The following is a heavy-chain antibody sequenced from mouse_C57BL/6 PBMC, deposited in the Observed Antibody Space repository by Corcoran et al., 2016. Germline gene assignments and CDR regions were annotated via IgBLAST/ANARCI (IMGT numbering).Heavy chain of an antibody. CDR3: ARGASDSSGYVDFDY. J-gene: IGHJ3*01. CDR2: INPNNGGT. Sequence: EIQLQQSGPELVKPGASVKIPCKASGYTFTDYNMAWVKQSHGKSLEWIGDINPNNGGTIYNQKFKGTATLTVDKSSSTAYMELRSLTSEDTAVYYCARGASDSSGYVDFDYWGQGTLVTVSA. D-gene: IGHD3-2*02. V-gene: IGHV1-18*01. CDR1: GYTFTDYN.